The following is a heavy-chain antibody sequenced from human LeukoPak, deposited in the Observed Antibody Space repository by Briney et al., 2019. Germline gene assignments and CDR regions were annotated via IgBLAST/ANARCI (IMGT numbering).Heavy chain of an antibody. CDR1: GYTLTELS. CDR3: ATRGVVTRGSYYYYGMGV. J-gene: IGHJ6*02. V-gene: IGHV1-24*01. CDR2: FDPEDGET. Sequence: GASVKVSCKVSGYTLTELSMHWVRQAPGKGLEWMGGFDPEDGETIYAQKFQGRVTMTEDTSTDIAYMELSSLRSEDTAVYYCATRGVVTRGSYYYYGMGVWGQGTTVTVSS. D-gene: IGHD4-23*01.